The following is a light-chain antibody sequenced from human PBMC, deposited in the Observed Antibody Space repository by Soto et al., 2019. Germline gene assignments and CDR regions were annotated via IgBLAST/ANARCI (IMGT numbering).Light chain of an antibody. CDR3: QRQSTFPRT. J-gene: IGKJ1*01. Sequence: EIVLTQSPGSLSLSLGERATLSCRASQSVSNNLDWYQQKPGQAPRLLIHGASTRQTGIPARFSGSGSGTEFTLTISSLQPEDFAIYYCQRQSTFPRTFGEGIKVDIK. V-gene: IGKV3-15*01. CDR1: QSVSNN. CDR2: GAS.